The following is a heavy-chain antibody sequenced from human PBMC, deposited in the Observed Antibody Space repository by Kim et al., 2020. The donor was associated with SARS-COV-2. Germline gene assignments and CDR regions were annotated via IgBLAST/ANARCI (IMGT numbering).Heavy chain of an antibody. J-gene: IGHJ4*02. V-gene: IGHV4-4*02. Sequence: GSTNYNPSLKSRVTISVDKSKNQFSLKLSSETAADTAVYYCAGLQSRVGYWGQGTLVTVSS. D-gene: IGHD4-4*01. CDR2: GST. CDR3: AGLQSRVGY.